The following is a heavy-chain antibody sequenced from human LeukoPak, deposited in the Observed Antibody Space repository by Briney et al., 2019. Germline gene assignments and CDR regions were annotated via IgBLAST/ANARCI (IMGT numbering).Heavy chain of an antibody. J-gene: IGHJ4*02. V-gene: IGHV3-23*01. CDR1: GFTFSNFA. D-gene: IGHD2-2*01. CDR3: AKDRDCSSTSCYVPFDS. CDR2: ISGSGGST. Sequence: PGGSLRLSCAASGFTFSNFAVSWVRQAPGKGLEWVSAISGSGGSTYYADSVKGRFTISRDNSKNTLFLQMNNLRAEDTAVYYCAKDRDCSSTSCYVPFDSWGQGTLVTVSS.